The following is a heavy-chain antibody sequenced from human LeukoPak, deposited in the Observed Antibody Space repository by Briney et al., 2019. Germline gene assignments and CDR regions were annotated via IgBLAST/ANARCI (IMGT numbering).Heavy chain of an antibody. Sequence: GGSLRLSCAASGFTFSSYAMHWVRQAPGKGLEYVSAISSNGGSTYYANSVKGRFTISRDNSKNTLYLQMGSLRVEDMAVYYCARGDHYDILTGYFDWGQGTLVTVSS. D-gene: IGHD3-9*01. V-gene: IGHV3-64*01. CDR3: ARGDHYDILTGYFD. CDR1: GFTFSSYA. J-gene: IGHJ4*02. CDR2: ISSNGGST.